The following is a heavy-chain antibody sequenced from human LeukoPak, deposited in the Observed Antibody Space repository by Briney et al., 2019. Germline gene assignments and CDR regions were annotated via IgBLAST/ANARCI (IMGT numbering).Heavy chain of an antibody. CDR2: INPNSGGT. D-gene: IGHD6-19*01. Sequence: ASVKVSCTASGYTFTGYYMHWVRQAPGQGLEWMGLINPNSGGTNYAQKFQGRVTMTRDTSISTAYMELSRLRSDDTAVYYCARAGGSSGWYYFDYWGQGTLVTVSS. CDR3: ARAGGSSGWYYFDY. CDR1: GYTFTGYY. V-gene: IGHV1-2*02. J-gene: IGHJ4*02.